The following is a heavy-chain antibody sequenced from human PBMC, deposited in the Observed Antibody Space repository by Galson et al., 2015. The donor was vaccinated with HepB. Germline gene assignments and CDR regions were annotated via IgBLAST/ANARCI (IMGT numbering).Heavy chain of an antibody. CDR2: ISGSGGST. J-gene: IGHJ4*02. D-gene: IGHD5-18*01. CDR1: GFSFSSYA. Sequence: SLRLSCAASGFSFSSYAMSWVRQAPGKGLEWVSAISGSGGSTYHADSVKGRFTISRDNSKNTLYLQMNSLRAEDTAVYYCAKDSPIQLWPHFDYWGQGTLVTVSS. CDR3: AKDSPIQLWPHFDY. V-gene: IGHV3-23*01.